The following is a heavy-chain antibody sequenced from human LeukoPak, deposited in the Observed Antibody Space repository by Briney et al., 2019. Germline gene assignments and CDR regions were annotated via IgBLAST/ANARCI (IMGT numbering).Heavy chain of an antibody. Sequence: AGGSLRLSCAASGFTFSSYWMSGVRQAPGKGLEWVANIKQDGSEKYYVDSVKGRFTISRDNAKNSLYLQMNSLRAEDTAVYYCARDNDLLRYFDWPLDYWGQGTLVTVSS. CDR3: ARDNDLLRYFDWPLDY. CDR1: GFTFSSYW. D-gene: IGHD3-9*01. J-gene: IGHJ4*02. CDR2: IKQDGSEK. V-gene: IGHV3-7*01.